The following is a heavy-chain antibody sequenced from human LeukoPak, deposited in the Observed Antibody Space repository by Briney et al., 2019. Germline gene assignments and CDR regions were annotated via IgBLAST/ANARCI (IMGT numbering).Heavy chain of an antibody. CDR2: ISGSGGGT. V-gene: IGHV3-23*01. CDR3: AKTSDISVRYYFDY. J-gene: IGHJ4*02. Sequence: PGGSLRLSCAASGFTFSNYAMTWVRQAPGKGPEWVSGISGSGGGTYYADSVKGRFTISRDNSKNTLYVQMNSLRVEDTAVYYCAKTSDISVRYYFDYWGQGTLVAVSS. D-gene: IGHD3-22*01. CDR1: GFTFSNYA.